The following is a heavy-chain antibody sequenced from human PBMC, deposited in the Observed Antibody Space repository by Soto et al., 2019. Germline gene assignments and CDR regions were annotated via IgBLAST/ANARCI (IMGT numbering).Heavy chain of an antibody. CDR2: ISAYNGNT. D-gene: IGHD3-10*01. CDR1: GYTFTSYG. J-gene: IGHJ2*01. Sequence: QVQLVQSGAEVKKPGASVKVSCKASGYTFTSYGISWVRQAPGQGLEWMGWISAYNGNTNYAQKLQGRVTMTTDTSTSTAYMELRSLRSDDTAVYYCARETGRWFGELLDDWYFDLWGRGTLVTVSS. CDR3: ARETGRWFGELLDDWYFDL. V-gene: IGHV1-18*01.